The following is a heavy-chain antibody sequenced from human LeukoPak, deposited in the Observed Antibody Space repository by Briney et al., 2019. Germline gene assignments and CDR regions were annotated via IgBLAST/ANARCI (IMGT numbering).Heavy chain of an antibody. J-gene: IGHJ4*02. D-gene: IGHD1-26*01. CDR1: GYTFTSYG. V-gene: IGHV1-18*01. CDR2: ISAYNGNT. Sequence: VASVKVSCRASGYTFTSYGISWVRQAPGQGPEWMGWISAYNGNTNYAQKLQGRVTMTTDTSTSTAYMELRSLRSDDTAVYYCARGSHSGSYTDVDYWGQGTLVTVSS. CDR3: ARGSHSGSYTDVDY.